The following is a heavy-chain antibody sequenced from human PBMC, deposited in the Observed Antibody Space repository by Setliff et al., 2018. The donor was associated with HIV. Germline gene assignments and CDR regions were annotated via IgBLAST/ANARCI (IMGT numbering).Heavy chain of an antibody. D-gene: IGHD3-16*01. J-gene: IGHJ2*01. Sequence: SQTLSLTCGVYGGSFSDSYYTWIRQPPGKGLEWIGQISHSGTTTYNSSLKSRVTMSVDSSTNQFSLTLTSMTAPDTAVYYCARSQRLLGVQPPYWYFDLWGRGTPVTVSS. V-gene: IGHV4-34*01. CDR1: GGSFSDSY. CDR3: ARSQRLLGVQPPYWYFDL. CDR2: ISHSGTT.